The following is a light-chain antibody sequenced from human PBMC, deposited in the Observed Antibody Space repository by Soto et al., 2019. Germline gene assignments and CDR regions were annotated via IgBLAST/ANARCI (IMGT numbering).Light chain of an antibody. CDR3: QQYGDAPMWT. CDR1: QSVSSKS. V-gene: IGKV3-20*01. Sequence: EIVLTQSPGTLSLSPVERATLSCRASQSVSSKSLAWYQQKPGQAPRLLIYGASTRAADIPDRFSGSGSGTDFTLTISRLEPEDFAVYYCQQYGDAPMWTFGQGTKLEIK. J-gene: IGKJ2*02. CDR2: GAS.